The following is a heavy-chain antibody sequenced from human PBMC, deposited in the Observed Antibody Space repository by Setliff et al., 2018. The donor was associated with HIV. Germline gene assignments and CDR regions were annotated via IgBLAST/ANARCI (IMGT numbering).Heavy chain of an antibody. Sequence: GGSLRLSCAASGFTFSYYWMHWVRQAPGKGLEWVARINSDGSTVEHAGAVKGRLTISRDNARNTLYLEMNSLRVEDAAMYYCVRVAGFSSSWFGYWGPGTLVTVSS. D-gene: IGHD6-13*01. J-gene: IGHJ4*02. V-gene: IGHV3-74*03. CDR2: INSDGSTV. CDR1: GFTFSYYW. CDR3: VRVAGFSSSWFGY.